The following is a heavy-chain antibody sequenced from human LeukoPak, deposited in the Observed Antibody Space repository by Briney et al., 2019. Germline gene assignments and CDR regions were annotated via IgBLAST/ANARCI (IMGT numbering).Heavy chain of an antibody. V-gene: IGHV4-38-2*01. CDR3: ARLHAGSSTSEYFDY. CDR1: GYSISSGYY. J-gene: IGHJ4*02. Sequence: SETLSLTCAVSGYSISSGYYWGWIRQPPGKGLEWIGNIYHSGSTYYNPSLKSRVTILVDTSKNQFSLKLGSVTAADTAVYYCARLHAGSSTSEYFDYWGQGGLVTVSS. CDR2: IYHSGST. D-gene: IGHD3-10*01.